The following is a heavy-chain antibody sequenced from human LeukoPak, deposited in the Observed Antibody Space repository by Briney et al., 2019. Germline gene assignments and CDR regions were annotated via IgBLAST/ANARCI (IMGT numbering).Heavy chain of an antibody. CDR3: AREVGATQGWFDP. J-gene: IGHJ5*02. D-gene: IGHD1-26*01. Sequence: PSETLSLTCSVSGGSVSSGSFYWSWIRQPPGKGLEWIGYIYYSGRTNYNPSLKSRVTISVDTSKNQFSLKLTSMTAADTAVYYCAREVGATQGWFDPWGQGTLVTVSS. CDR2: IYYSGRT. V-gene: IGHV4-61*01. CDR1: GGSVSSGSFY.